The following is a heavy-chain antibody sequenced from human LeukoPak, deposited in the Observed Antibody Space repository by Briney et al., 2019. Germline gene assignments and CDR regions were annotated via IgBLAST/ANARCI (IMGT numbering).Heavy chain of an antibody. CDR3: ATVAPLVPAAISTHAFDI. D-gene: IGHD2-2*02. V-gene: IGHV1-24*01. CDR1: GYTLTELS. Sequence: ASVKVSCKVSGYTLTELSMHWVRQAPGKGLEWMGGFDPEDGETIYAQKFQGRVTMTEATSTDTAYMELSSLRSEDTAVYYCATVAPLVPAAISTHAFDIWGQGTMVTVSS. CDR2: FDPEDGET. J-gene: IGHJ3*02.